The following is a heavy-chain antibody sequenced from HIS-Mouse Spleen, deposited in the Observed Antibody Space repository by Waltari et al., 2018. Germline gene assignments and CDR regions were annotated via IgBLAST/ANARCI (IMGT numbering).Heavy chain of an antibody. CDR2: IYYSGSP. J-gene: IGHJ2*01. CDR1: GGSISSSSYY. CDR3: ARTRGYWYFDL. D-gene: IGHD3-10*01. V-gene: IGHV4-39*01. Sequence: QLQLQESGPGLVKPSETLSLTCTVSGGSISSSSYYWGWIRQPPGKGLEWIGSIYYSGSPYYNPSLKSRVTISVDTSKNQFSLKLSSVTAADTAVYYCARTRGYWYFDLWGRGTLVTVSS.